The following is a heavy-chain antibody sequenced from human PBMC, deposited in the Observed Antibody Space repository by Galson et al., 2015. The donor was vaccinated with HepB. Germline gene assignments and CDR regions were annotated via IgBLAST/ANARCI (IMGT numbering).Heavy chain of an antibody. CDR2: IIPILGIA. V-gene: IGHV1-69*02. CDR1: GGTFSSYT. CDR3: ARGAATVPPPSPMDV. D-gene: IGHD2-15*01. Sequence: SVKVSCKASGGTFSSYTISWVRQAPGQGLEWMGRIIPILGIANYAQKFQGRVTITADKSTSTAYMELSSLRSEDTAVYYCARGAATVPPPSPMDVWGQGTTVTVSS. J-gene: IGHJ6*02.